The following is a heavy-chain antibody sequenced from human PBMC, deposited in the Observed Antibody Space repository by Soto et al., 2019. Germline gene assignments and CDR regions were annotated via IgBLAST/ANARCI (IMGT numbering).Heavy chain of an antibody. V-gene: IGHV3-53*02. D-gene: IGHD1-7*01. Sequence: EVHLVESGGGLMQPGGSLRLSCAASGFTVSTYNMIWVRQAPVKGLEWVSVTYSGGSTQYADSVKGRFTVSRDNSKNTRYLQMSSLRDEDTAVYYCARKLSGAVHGCAYGRDFWGRGTTVPVSS. CDR2: TYSGGST. CDR1: GFTVSTYN. J-gene: IGHJ6*02. CDR3: ARKLSGAVHGCAYGRDF.